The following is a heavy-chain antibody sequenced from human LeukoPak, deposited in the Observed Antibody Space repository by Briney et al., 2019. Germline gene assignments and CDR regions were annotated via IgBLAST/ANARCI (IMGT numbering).Heavy chain of an antibody. CDR3: ARDFSGASRIDY. V-gene: IGHV3-30*04. Sequence: GRSLRLSCAASGFSFKTYAMHWVRQAPGKGLEWVAVVSNDAYNKYYADSVKGRFTISRDNSKNTLYLQMNSLRAEDTALYYCARDFSGASRIDYWGQGTLVTVCS. D-gene: IGHD1-26*01. J-gene: IGHJ4*02. CDR2: VSNDAYNK. CDR1: GFSFKTYA.